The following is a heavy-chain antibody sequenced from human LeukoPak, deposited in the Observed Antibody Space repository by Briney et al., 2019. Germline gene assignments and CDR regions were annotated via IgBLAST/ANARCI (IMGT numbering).Heavy chain of an antibody. J-gene: IGHJ4*02. V-gene: IGHV4-59*12. D-gene: IGHD3-16*01. CDR3: ARYSGYWGGLDY. CDR2: IYYSGST. Sequence: PSETLSLTCTVSGGSISSYYWSWIRQPPGKGLEWIGYIYYSGSTNYNPSLKSRVTISVDTSKNQFSLKLSSVTAADTAVYYCARYSGYWGGLDYWGQGTLVTVSS. CDR1: GGSISSYY.